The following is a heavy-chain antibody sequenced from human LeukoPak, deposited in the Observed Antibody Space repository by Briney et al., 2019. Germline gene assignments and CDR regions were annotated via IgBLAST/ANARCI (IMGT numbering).Heavy chain of an antibody. J-gene: IGHJ6*03. D-gene: IGHD1-20*01. V-gene: IGHV1-69*06. CDR3: ARGGYNWNPTYYYYMDG. CDR2: IFPIFGTA. CDR1: GYTFTGYY. Sequence: PWASVKVSCKASGYTFTGYYMHWVRQAPGQGLEWMGGIFPIFGTANYAQKFQGRVTITADKSTSTAYMELSSLRSEDTAVYYCARGGYNWNPTYYYYMDGWGKGTTVTVSS.